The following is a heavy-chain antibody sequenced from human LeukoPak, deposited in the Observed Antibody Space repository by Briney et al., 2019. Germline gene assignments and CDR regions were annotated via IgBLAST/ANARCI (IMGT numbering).Heavy chain of an antibody. D-gene: IGHD4-11*01. CDR3: ARTRPPPVHDYSLSGVETYYYYYYMDV. Sequence: ASVKVSCKASGGTFSSYAVSWVRQAPGQGLEWMGGIIPIFGTANYAQKFQGRVTITTDESTSTAYMELSSLRSEDTAVYYCARTRPPPVHDYSLSGVETYYYYYYMDVWGKGTTVTVSS. CDR1: GGTFSSYA. J-gene: IGHJ6*03. V-gene: IGHV1-69*05. CDR2: IIPIFGTA.